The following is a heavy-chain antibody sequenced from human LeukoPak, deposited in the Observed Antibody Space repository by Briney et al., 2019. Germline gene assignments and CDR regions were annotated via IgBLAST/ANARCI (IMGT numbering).Heavy chain of an antibody. CDR3: ARAMDV. J-gene: IGHJ6*02. V-gene: IGHV3-7*03. CDR1: GFTFSSHW. Sequence: GGSLRLSCAASGFTFSSHWMSWVRQAPGKGLEWVANIKQDGSEKYYVDSVKGRFTISRDNAKNSLYLQMNSLRAEDTAVYYRARAMDVWGQGTTVTVSS. CDR2: IKQDGSEK.